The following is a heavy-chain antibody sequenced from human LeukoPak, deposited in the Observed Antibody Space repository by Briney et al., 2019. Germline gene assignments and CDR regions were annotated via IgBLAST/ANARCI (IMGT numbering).Heavy chain of an antibody. V-gene: IGHV1-46*01. Sequence: ASVTVSFTASGYTFTIYYMHWVRQAPGQGLEWMGIINPSGGSTSYTQKFQGKVTMTRDTSTSRIYMELSSLRSEDTAVFYCARVSYCSGGSCYSQALRYWGQGTLVTVSS. D-gene: IGHD2-15*01. J-gene: IGHJ4*02. CDR1: GYTFTIYY. CDR3: ARVSYCSGGSCYSQALRY. CDR2: INPSGGST.